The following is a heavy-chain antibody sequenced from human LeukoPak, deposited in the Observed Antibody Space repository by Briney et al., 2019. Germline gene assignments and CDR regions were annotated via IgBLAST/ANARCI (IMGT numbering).Heavy chain of an antibody. J-gene: IGHJ6*02. CDR3: AKRSIYYYYGMDV. V-gene: IGHV3-23*01. CDR1: GFTFSSYA. D-gene: IGHD6-6*01. Sequence: GGSLRLSCAASGFTFSSYAMSWVRQAPGKGLEWVSAISGSGGSTCYADSVKGRFTISRDNSKNTLYLQMNSLRAEDTAVYYCAKRSIYYYYGMDVWGQGTTVTVSS. CDR2: ISGSGGST.